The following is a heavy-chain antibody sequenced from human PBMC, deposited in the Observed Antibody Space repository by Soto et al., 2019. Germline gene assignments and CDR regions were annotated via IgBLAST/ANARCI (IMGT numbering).Heavy chain of an antibody. D-gene: IGHD2-21*01. J-gene: IGHJ5*02. Sequence: QVQLQESGPGLVKPSETLSLTCTVSGDSVSSAINYWSWIRQPPGKGLEWIGYVHYTGSTVYNPSLKSRVTISLDTPKNQCSLQLSSVTAAETAVYYCARAFRVWTWGQGILVTVSS. CDR1: GDSVSSAINY. V-gene: IGHV4-61*01. CDR3: ARAFRVWT. CDR2: VHYTGST.